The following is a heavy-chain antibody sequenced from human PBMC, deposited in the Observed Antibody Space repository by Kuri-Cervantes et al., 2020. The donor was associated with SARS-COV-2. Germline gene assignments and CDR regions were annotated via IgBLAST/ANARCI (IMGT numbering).Heavy chain of an antibody. CDR1: GGSISSYY. CDR2: INHSGST. V-gene: IGHV4-34*01. Sequence: ESLKISCTVFGGSISSYYWSWIRQPPGKGLEWIGEINHSGSTNYNPSLKSRVTISVDTSKNQFSLKLSSVTAADTAVYYCARDRSRAYYYDSSGFGAWGQGTLVTVSS. J-gene: IGHJ5*02. D-gene: IGHD3-22*01. CDR3: ARDRSRAYYYDSSGFGA.